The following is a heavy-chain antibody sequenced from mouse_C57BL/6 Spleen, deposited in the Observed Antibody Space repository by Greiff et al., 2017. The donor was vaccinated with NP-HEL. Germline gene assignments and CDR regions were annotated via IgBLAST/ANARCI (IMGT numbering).Heavy chain of an antibody. CDR3: ASDDFAY. CDR1: GYAFSSSW. J-gene: IGHJ3*01. V-gene: IGHV1-82*01. D-gene: IGHD2-3*01. CDR2: IYPGDGDT. Sequence: VKLMESGPELVKPGASVKISCKASGYAFSSSWMNWVKQRPGKGLEWIGRIYPGDGDTNYNGKFKGKATLTADKSSSTAYMQLSSLTSEDSAVYFCASDDFAYWGQGTLVTVSA.